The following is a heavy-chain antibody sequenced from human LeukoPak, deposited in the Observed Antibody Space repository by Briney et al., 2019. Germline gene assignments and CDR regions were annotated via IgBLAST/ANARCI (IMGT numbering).Heavy chain of an antibody. D-gene: IGHD2-2*01. CDR1: GFTFSSYN. Sequence: PGGSLRLSCAASGFTFSSYNVDWVRQAPGKGLEWVSFIDSSSRYIYQADSVKGRFTISRDNAKSSVFLQMNSLGAEDTAVYYCARVGGHCTSTSCPPPDYWGQGTLVTVSS. CDR2: IDSSSRYI. J-gene: IGHJ4*02. CDR3: ARVGGHCTSTSCPPPDY. V-gene: IGHV3-21*01.